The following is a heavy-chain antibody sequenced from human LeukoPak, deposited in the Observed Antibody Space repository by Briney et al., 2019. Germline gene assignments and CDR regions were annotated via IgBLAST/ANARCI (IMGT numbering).Heavy chain of an antibody. Sequence: PGGSLRLSCAASGFIFSSYGMHWVRQAPGKGLEWVAFIRYDGTNIYYADSVKGRFTISRDNSKNTVYLQMNSLRAEDTAVYYCAKDLRGYCSGGSCKTIDYWGQGTLVTVSS. V-gene: IGHV3-30*02. CDR2: IRYDGTNI. CDR3: AKDLRGYCSGGSCKTIDY. CDR1: GFIFSSYG. D-gene: IGHD2-15*01. J-gene: IGHJ4*02.